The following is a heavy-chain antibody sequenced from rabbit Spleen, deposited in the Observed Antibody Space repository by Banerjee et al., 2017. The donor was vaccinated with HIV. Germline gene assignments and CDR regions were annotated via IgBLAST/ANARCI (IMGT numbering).Heavy chain of an antibody. CDR3: AREEADGGGSYKL. V-gene: IGHV1S45*01. Sequence: QEQLVESGGGLVKPEGSLKLSCTASGFSFSNKAVMCWVRQAPGKGLEWIACINAVTGKAVYASWAKGRLTISRTSSTVVTLQMTRLTAADTATYFCAREEADGGGSYKLWGPGTLVTVS. CDR1: GFSFSNKAV. D-gene: IGHD8-1*01. CDR2: INAVTGKA. J-gene: IGHJ4*01.